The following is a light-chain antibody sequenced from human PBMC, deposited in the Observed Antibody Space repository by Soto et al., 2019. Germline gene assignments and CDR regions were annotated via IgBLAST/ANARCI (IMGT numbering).Light chain of an antibody. Sequence: QSAVPQPASVSGSPGPSMTISCTGTSSDIGAYNFVSWYQQHPGKAPKLMLYDVNIRPSGVSNRFSGSKSGNTASLTISGLQAEDEADYYCTSWTTSTTMIFGGGTKVTVL. CDR1: SSDIGAYNF. CDR3: TSWTTSTTMI. CDR2: DVN. V-gene: IGLV2-14*03. J-gene: IGLJ2*01.